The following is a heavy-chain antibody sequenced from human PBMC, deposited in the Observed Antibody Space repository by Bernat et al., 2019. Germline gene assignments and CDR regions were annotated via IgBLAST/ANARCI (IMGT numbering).Heavy chain of an antibody. CDR2: ISSSSYI. V-gene: IGHV3-21*01. J-gene: IGHJ4*02. Sequence: EVQLVESGGGLVKPGGSLRLSCAASGFTFSSYSMNWVRQAPGKGLEWVSSISSSSYIYYADSVKGRFTISRDNAKNSLYLQMNSLRAEDTAVYYCARSPSSYGDSSWGQGTLVTVSS. CDR1: GFTFSSYS. CDR3: ARSPSSYGDSS. D-gene: IGHD4-17*01.